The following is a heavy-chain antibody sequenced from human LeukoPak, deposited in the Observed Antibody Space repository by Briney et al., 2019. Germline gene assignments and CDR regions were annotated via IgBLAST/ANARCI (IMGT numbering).Heavy chain of an antibody. V-gene: IGHV1-8*01. D-gene: IGHD2-8*01. CDR1: GYTFTSYD. Sequence: ASVKVSCKASGYTFTSYDINWVRQATGQGLEWMGWMNPNSGNTGYARKFQGRVTMTRNTSISTAYMELSSLRSEDTAVYYCAIWCMVPTCLGYYYYMDVWGKGTTVTVSS. CDR2: MNPNSGNT. CDR3: AIWCMVPTCLGYYYYMDV. J-gene: IGHJ6*03.